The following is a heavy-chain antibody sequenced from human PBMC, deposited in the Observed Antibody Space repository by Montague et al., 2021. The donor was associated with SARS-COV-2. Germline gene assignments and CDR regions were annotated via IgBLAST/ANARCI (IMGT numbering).Heavy chain of an antibody. V-gene: IGHV6-1*01. Sequence: CAISGDSVWSNTAAWNWIRQSPSGRLDWLGRTNYRSKWTSDYATSVEGRISIDPDTSKNQFFLHLRSVTPEDTGVYYCVRDTGSAQAGFDAWGQGTLVTVSS. CDR3: VRDTGSAQAGFDA. D-gene: IGHD4-17*01. J-gene: IGHJ4*02. CDR2: TNYRSKWTS. CDR1: GDSVWSNTAA.